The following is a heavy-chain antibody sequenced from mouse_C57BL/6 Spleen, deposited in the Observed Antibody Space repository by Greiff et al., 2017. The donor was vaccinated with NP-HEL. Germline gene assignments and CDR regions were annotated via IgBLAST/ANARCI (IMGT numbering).Heavy chain of an antibody. Sequence: EVMLVESGGDLVKPGGSLKLSCAASGFTFSSYGMSWVRQTPDKRLEWVATISSGGSYTYYPDSVKGRFTISRDNAKNTLYLQMSSLKSEDTAMYYCARRYGSSYAMDYWGQGTSVTVSS. D-gene: IGHD1-1*01. V-gene: IGHV5-6*02. CDR1: GFTFSSYG. CDR2: ISSGGSYT. J-gene: IGHJ4*01. CDR3: ARRYGSSYAMDY.